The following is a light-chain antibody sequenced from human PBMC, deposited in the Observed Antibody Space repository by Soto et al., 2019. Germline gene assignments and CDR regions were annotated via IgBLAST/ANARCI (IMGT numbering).Light chain of an antibody. J-gene: IGLJ2*01. Sequence: QLVLTQSPSASASLGASVKLTCTLSSGHSNNAITWHQQQPEKGPRYLMKLNSDGSHKKGDGIPDRFSGSSSGAERYLTISALQSEDEADYYCQTRGSGVVFGGGTKLTVL. CDR2: LNSDGSH. CDR1: SGHSNNA. V-gene: IGLV4-69*01. CDR3: QTRGSGVV.